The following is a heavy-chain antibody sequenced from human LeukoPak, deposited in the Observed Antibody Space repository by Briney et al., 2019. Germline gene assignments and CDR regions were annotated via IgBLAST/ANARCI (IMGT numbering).Heavy chain of an antibody. Sequence: GASVKVSCKASGYTFTCYGISWVRQAPGQGLEWMGGIIPIFETSNYAQKLQDRVTITADKSTSTAYMELSSLRSEDTAVYYCARGMIRGVIGGGAFDIWGQGTMVTVSS. J-gene: IGHJ3*02. CDR2: IIPIFETS. D-gene: IGHD3-10*01. CDR3: ARGMIRGVIGGGAFDI. CDR1: GYTFTCYG. V-gene: IGHV1-69*06.